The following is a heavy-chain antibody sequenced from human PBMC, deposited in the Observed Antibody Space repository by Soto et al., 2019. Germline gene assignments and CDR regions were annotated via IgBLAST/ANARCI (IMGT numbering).Heavy chain of an antibody. D-gene: IGHD3-10*01. CDR2: ISGSGGST. CDR3: AKGPWLGELLTNWFDP. CDR1: GFTFSNYA. J-gene: IGHJ5*02. V-gene: IGHV3-23*01. Sequence: GGTLRLPWAPSGFTFSNYAMSWVPQAPGKGLAWVSAISGSGGSTYYADSVKCRFTISRDNSKHTLYLQMNSLRAEDTAVYYCAKGPWLGELLTNWFDPWGHGTLVTVS.